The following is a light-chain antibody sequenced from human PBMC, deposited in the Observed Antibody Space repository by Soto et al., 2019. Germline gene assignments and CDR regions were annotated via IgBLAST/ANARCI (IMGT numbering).Light chain of an antibody. CDR2: DAS. CDR1: QSVSSY. CDR3: QQRSNWPLLT. J-gene: IGKJ4*01. V-gene: IGKV3-11*01. Sequence: ESVLTQSPATLSLYPGERATLSCRASQSVSSYLVWYQQKPGQAPRLLIYDASNRATGIPARFSGSGSGTDFTLTISSLEPEDFAVYYCQQRSNWPLLTFGGGTKVDIK.